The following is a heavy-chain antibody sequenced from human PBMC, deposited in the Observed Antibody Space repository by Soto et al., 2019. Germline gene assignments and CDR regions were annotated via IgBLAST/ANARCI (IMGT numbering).Heavy chain of an antibody. CDR3: AKDLRNYGSGNYWDY. D-gene: IGHD3-10*01. CDR1: GFTFSTYA. Sequence: PGGSLRLSCAASGFTFSTYAMTWVRQAPQKGLEWVSAIRGTGGDTYYADSVRGRLTISRDNSKNTLYLQMNSLRAEDTAVYYCAKDLRNYGSGNYWDYWGQGTLVTVSS. J-gene: IGHJ4*02. CDR2: IRGTGGDT. V-gene: IGHV3-23*01.